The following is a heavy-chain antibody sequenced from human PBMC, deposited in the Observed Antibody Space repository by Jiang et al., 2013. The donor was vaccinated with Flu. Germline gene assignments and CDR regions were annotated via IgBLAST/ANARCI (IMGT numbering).Heavy chain of an antibody. CDR2: IIPIFGIA. Sequence: GAEVKKPGSSVKVSCKTSGGIFSSFAISWVRQAPGQGLEWMGRIIPIFGIANYAQKFQGRVTITADKSTSTAYMELSSLRSEDTAVYYCASGYEPKNAFDIWGQGTMVTVSS. V-gene: IGHV1-69*04. J-gene: IGHJ3*02. D-gene: IGHD2-15*01. CDR1: GGIFSSFA. CDR3: ASGYEPKNAFDI.